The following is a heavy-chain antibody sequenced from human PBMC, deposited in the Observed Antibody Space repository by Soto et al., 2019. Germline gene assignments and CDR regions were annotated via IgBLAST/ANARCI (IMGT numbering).Heavy chain of an antibody. CDR1: GESISRFY. CDR2: ISYTGGT. D-gene: IGHD2-21*01. V-gene: IGHV4-59*01. J-gene: IGHJ6*02. CDR3: ARDTLRGYYGLDV. Sequence: SETLSLTCTVSGESISRFYWSWIRQPPGKGLEWIGYISYTGGTDYNPSLKSRVTISIDTSKNHFSLRLSSLIAADTAIYYCARDTLRGYYGLDVWGQGTTVTSP.